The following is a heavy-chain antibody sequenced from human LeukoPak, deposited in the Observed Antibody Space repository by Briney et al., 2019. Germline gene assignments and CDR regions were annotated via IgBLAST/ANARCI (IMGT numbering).Heavy chain of an antibody. CDR1: GFTFSSYA. CDR2: ISYDGSNK. CDR3: ASDYYDSSGYSPLDI. D-gene: IGHD3-22*01. J-gene: IGHJ3*02. V-gene: IGHV3-30*04. Sequence: GGSLRLSCAASGFTFSSYAMHWVRQAPGKGLEWVAVISYDGSNKYYADSVKGRFTISRDNSKNTLYLQMISLRADDTALYYCASDYYDSSGYSPLDIWGQGTMVTVSS.